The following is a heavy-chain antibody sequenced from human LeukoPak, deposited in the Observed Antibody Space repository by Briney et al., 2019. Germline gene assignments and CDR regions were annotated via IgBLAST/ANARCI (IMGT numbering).Heavy chain of an antibody. CDR1: GASISRDTYY. Sequence: SETLSLTCTVSGASISRDTYYWGWIRQSPEKGLEWIGSIDSSGTTHYNSSLKSRVTISVDTSKNQFSLKLSSVTAADTAVYYCARGSSSWFDYWGQGTLVTVSS. J-gene: IGHJ5*01. V-gene: IGHV4-39*07. CDR3: ARGSSSWFDY. D-gene: IGHD6-13*01. CDR2: IDSSGTT.